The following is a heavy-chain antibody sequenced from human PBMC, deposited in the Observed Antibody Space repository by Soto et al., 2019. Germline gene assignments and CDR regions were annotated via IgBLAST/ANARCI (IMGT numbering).Heavy chain of an antibody. J-gene: IGHJ4*02. Sequence: ASVKVSCKASGGTFSSYAISWVRQAPGQGLEWMGGIIPIFGTANYAQKFQGRVTITADESTSTAYMELSSLRSEDTAVYYCAREPYYYELSGCFDYWGQGTLVTVSS. CDR1: GGTFSSYA. CDR3: AREPYYYELSGCFDY. V-gene: IGHV1-69*13. D-gene: IGHD3-22*01. CDR2: IIPIFGTA.